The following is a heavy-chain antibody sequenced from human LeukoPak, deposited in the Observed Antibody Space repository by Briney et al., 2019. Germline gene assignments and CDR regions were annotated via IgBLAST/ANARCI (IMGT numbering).Heavy chain of an antibody. J-gene: IGHJ5*02. V-gene: IGHV4-34*10. CDR1: GGSFSGYY. Sequence: SETLSLTCAVYGGSFSGYYWSWIRQPPGRGLEWIGEISQSGSTNYNPSLKSRITMSVDTSKNQFSLQLRSMTAADTAVYYCARDSNYFHWFDPWGQGTLVTVSS. D-gene: IGHD5-24*01. CDR3: ARDSNYFHWFDP. CDR2: ISQSGST.